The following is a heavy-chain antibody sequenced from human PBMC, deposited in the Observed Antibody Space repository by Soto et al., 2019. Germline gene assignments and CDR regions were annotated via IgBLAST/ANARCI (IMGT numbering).Heavy chain of an antibody. CDR1: VGTFSSCS. Sequence: KVSCKASVGTFSSCSISWVRHAPGQGLEWMGGIIPIFGTANYAQKFQGRVTITADESTSTAYMELSSLRSEDTAVYYCASEWGRGSSSSRSFDYWGQGTLVTVSS. D-gene: IGHD6-6*01. J-gene: IGHJ4*02. CDR2: IIPIFGTA. V-gene: IGHV1-69*01. CDR3: ASEWGRGSSSSRSFDY.